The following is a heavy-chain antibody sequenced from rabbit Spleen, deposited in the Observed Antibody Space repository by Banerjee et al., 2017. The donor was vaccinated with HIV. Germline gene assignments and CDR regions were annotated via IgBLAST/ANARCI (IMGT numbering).Heavy chain of an antibody. V-gene: IGHV1S45*01. CDR3: ARDSGSSFSSYGMDL. Sequence: EQLEESGGGLVKPEGSLTLTCKASGVSFSDNDVMCWVRQAPGKGLEWIACINTVTGKSGYASWAKGRFIMSRTSSTTVTLQMTSLTAADTATYFCARDSGSSFSSYGMDLWGPGHPRHRL. CDR2: INTVTGKS. D-gene: IGHD8-1*01. J-gene: IGHJ6*01. CDR1: GVSFSDNDV.